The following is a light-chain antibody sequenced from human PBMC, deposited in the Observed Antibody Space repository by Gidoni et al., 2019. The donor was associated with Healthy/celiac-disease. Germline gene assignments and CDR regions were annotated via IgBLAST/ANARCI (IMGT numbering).Light chain of an antibody. CDR1: QSIISY. CDR2: DAA. Sequence: DIQMTQSPSSLSASVGDRVTITCRASQSIISYLNWYQQKTGKAPKILIYDAASLQSGGPSRCSGSGSGTELTLTISSRQPEDFATYYCQQSYSTPYTFGQGTKLEIK. J-gene: IGKJ2*01. CDR3: QQSYSTPYT. V-gene: IGKV1-39*01.